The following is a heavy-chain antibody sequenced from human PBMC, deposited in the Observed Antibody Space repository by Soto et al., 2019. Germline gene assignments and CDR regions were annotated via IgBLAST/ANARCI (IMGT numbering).Heavy chain of an antibody. CDR1: GYTFTSYG. Sequence: GASVKVSCKASGYTFTSYGISWVGQSPGEGLEWMGWISAYNGNTNYAQKLQGRVTMTTDQSTSTAYMEMRSLRSDDTAVYYCAREPSPVVVPAAIRKARANWG. V-gene: IGHV1-18*04. CDR3: AREPSPVVVPAAIRKARAN. D-gene: IGHD2-2*02. CDR2: ISAYNGNT. J-gene: IGHJ1*01.